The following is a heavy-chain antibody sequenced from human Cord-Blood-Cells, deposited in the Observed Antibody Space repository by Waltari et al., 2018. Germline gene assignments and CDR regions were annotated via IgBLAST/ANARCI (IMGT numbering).Heavy chain of an antibody. CDR1: GGSISSGGYY. CDR3: ARAGAAAGSTFDY. J-gene: IGHJ4*02. V-gene: IGHV4-31*03. Sequence: QVQLQESGPGLVKPSQTLSLTCPVSGGSISSGGYYCSWIRQHPGKGREWIGYIYYSGSTYYNPSLKSRVTISVDTSKNQFSLKLSSVTAADTAVYYCARAGAAAGSTFDYWGQGTLVTVSS. D-gene: IGHD6-13*01. CDR2: IYYSGST.